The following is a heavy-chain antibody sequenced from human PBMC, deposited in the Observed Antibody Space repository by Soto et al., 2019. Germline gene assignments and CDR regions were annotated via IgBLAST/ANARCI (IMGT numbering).Heavy chain of an antibody. J-gene: IGHJ6*03. CDR2: ISSSGSSK. V-gene: IGHV3-11*01. CDR3: ARGPSGGYHCLDV. D-gene: IGHD3-10*01. Sequence: QVQLVESGGGLVKPGGSLRLSCGASGFTYSDYYMYWIRQAPGKGLEWVSYISSSGSSKYYADSVKGRFTVSRDNATNSLYLQMNSLRAEDTAVYYCARGPSGGYHCLDVWGKGTTVSVSS. CDR1: GFTYSDYY.